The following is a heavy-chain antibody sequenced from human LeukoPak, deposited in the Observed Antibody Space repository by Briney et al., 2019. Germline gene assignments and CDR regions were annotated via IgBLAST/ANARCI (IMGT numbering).Heavy chain of an antibody. CDR3: ARALWEGPYYDILSGYVPGLYYYYYMDV. Sequence: GGSLRLSCAASGFTFSSYEMNWVRQAPGKGLEGVTYISSSGSNIYYADSVKGRFTISRDNAKNSLYLQMNSLRADDTAVYYCARALWEGPYYDILSGYVPGLYYYYYMDVWGKGTTVTISS. CDR2: ISSSGSNI. V-gene: IGHV3-48*03. D-gene: IGHD3-9*01. CDR1: GFTFSSYE. J-gene: IGHJ6*03.